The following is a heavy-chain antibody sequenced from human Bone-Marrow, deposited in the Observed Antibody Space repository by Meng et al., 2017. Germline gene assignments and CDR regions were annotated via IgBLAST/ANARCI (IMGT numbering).Heavy chain of an antibody. CDR3: AREGQQHDAFDI. CDR2: ISYDGSNK. J-gene: IGHJ3*02. Sequence: GESLKISCAASGFTFSSCAMHWVRQAPGKGLEWVAVISYDGSNKYYADSVKGRFTISRDNSKNTLYLQMNSLRAEDTAVYYCAREGQQHDAFDIWGQGTMVTVSS. CDR1: GFTFSSCA. V-gene: IGHV3-30*04. D-gene: IGHD6-13*01.